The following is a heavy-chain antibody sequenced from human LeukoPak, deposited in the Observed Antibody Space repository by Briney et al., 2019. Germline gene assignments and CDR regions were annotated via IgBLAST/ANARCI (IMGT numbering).Heavy chain of an antibody. CDR3: ARDPPRYDSSGYHYYMGFDP. CDR2: ISAYNGNT. J-gene: IGHJ5*02. Sequence: ASVKVSCKASCYTFTSYGISWVRQAPGQGLEWMGWISAYNGNTNYAQKLQGRVTMTTDTSTSTAYMELRSLRSDDTAVYYCARDPPRYDSSGYHYYMGFDPWGQGTLVTVSS. V-gene: IGHV1-18*01. CDR1: CYTFTSYG. D-gene: IGHD3-22*01.